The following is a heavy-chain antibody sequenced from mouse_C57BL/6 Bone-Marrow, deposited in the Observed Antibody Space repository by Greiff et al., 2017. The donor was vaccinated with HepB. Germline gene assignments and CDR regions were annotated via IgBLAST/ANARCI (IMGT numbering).Heavy chain of an antibody. CDR2: ISSGSSTI. CDR1: GFTFSDYG. J-gene: IGHJ4*01. CDR3: ARDDFVDAMDY. V-gene: IGHV5-17*01. D-gene: IGHD2-4*01. Sequence: EVKLVESGGGLVKPGGSLKLSCAASGFTFSDYGMHWVRQAPEKGLEWVAYISSGSSTIYYADTVKGRFTISIDNAKNTLFLQMTSLRSEDTAMYYCARDDFVDAMDYWGQGTSVTVSS.